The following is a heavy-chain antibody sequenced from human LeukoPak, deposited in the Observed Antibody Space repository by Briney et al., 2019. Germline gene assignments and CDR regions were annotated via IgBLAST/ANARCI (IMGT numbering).Heavy chain of an antibody. CDR2: ISSSSSTI. CDR3: ARDSIAAFGDY. V-gene: IGHV3-48*04. J-gene: IGHJ4*02. CDR1: GFTFTSYS. D-gene: IGHD6-13*01. Sequence: GGSLRLSCAASGFTFTSYSMNWVRQAPGKGLEWVSYISSSSSTIYYADSVKGRFTISRDNAKNSLYLQMNSLRAEDTAVYYCARDSIAAFGDYWGQGTLVTVSS.